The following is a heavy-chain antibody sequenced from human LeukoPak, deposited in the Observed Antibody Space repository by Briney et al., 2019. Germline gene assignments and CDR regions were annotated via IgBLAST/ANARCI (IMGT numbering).Heavy chain of an antibody. J-gene: IGHJ4*02. CDR3: ARRYYDSSGHFDY. V-gene: IGHV1-8*03. CDR1: GYTFTSYD. D-gene: IGHD3-22*01. CDR2: MNPNSGNT. Sequence: ASVKVSCKASGYTFTSYDINWVRQATGQGLEWMGWMNPNSGNTGYAQKFQGRVTITRNTSISTAYMELSSLRSEDTAVYYCARRYYDSSGHFDYWGQGTLVTVSS.